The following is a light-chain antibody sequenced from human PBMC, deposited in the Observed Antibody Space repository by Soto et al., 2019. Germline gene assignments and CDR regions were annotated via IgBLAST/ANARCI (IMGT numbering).Light chain of an antibody. CDR1: SSNIGAGHD. V-gene: IGLV1-40*01. J-gene: IGLJ1*01. CDR3: QSYDSSLSVSEV. CDR2: GNS. Sequence: QSALTQPPSVSGAPGQRVTISCTVSSSNIGAGHDVHWYQQLPGTAPKLLIYGNSNRPSGVPDRFSGSKSGTSASLAITGLQAEAEADYYCQSYDSSLSVSEVSGNGTKVTVL.